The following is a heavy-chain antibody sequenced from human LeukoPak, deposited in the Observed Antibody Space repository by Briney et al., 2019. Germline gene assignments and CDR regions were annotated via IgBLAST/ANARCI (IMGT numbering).Heavy chain of an antibody. V-gene: IGHV3-74*01. CDR2: INSDGSSA. Sequence: PGGSLRLSCAGSGFTFSSYWMHWVRQAPGKGLIWVSRINSDGSSATYADSVKGRFTMSRDNAKNTLYLQMNSLKVEDTAIYYCAREGDSSGYDALDIWGQGTMVTVSS. CDR3: AREGDSSGYDALDI. J-gene: IGHJ3*02. CDR1: GFTFSSYW. D-gene: IGHD3-22*01.